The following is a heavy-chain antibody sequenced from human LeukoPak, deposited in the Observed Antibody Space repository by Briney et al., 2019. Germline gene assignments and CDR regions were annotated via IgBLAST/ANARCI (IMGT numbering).Heavy chain of an antibody. V-gene: IGHV3-73*01. CDR2: IRDKANSYAT. CDR3: TRWDCTTTGCYPFDY. J-gene: IGHJ4*02. Sequence: GGSLRLSCAASGSTFSGSAIHWVRQASGKGLEWVGRIRDKANSYATAYIASVKGRFTISRDDSKNTAYLQMSSLKTEDTAVYYCTRWDCTTTGCYPFDYWGQGTLVTVSS. D-gene: IGHD2-2*01. CDR1: GSTFSGSA.